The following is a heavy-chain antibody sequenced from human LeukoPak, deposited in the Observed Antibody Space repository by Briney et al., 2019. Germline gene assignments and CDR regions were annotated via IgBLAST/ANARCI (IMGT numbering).Heavy chain of an antibody. Sequence: GASVKVSCKASGYTFTSYGISWVRQAPGQGLEWMGWISAYNGNANYAQQLQGRVTMTTDTSTSTAYMELRSLRSDDTAVYYCASSSDLVVIGFDYWGQGTLVTVSS. CDR3: ASSSDLVVIGFDY. D-gene: IGHD2-21*01. CDR1: GYTFTSYG. J-gene: IGHJ4*02. CDR2: ISAYNGNA. V-gene: IGHV1-18*01.